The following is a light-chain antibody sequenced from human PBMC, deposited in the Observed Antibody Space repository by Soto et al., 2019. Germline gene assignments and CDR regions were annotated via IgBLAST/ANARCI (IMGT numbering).Light chain of an antibody. J-gene: IGKJ5*01. V-gene: IGKV3-11*01. Sequence: EIVLTQSPDTLSLSPGERATLSCWASHSVTTHLAWFQQRPGQTPRLLIYDASTRAPGIPARFSGRGSGADFTLTINRLEPEDFAVYYCQQYENSPITFGQGTRLEIK. CDR1: HSVTTH. CDR2: DAS. CDR3: QQYENSPIT.